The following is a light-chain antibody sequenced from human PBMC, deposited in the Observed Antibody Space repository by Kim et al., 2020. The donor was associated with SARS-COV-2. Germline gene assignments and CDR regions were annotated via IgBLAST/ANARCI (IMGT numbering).Light chain of an antibody. CDR3: SAWDDSLNGRL. Sequence: GPRVTNACAGSSAKIGIESANWYQQLPGPAPTLLIYSNSQRPSGVPARFSGSKSGTSASLVISGLRSEDEADYYCSAWDDSLNGRLYGGGTQLTVL. CDR2: SNS. CDR1: SAKIGIES. V-gene: IGLV1-44*01. J-gene: IGLJ3*02.